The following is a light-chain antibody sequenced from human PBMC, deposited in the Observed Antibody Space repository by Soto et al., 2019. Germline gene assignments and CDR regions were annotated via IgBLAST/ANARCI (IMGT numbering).Light chain of an antibody. Sequence: QSVLTQPPSVSGAPGQRVTISCTGSSSNIGARYDVHWYQQLPGTAPKLLSYGNSNRPSGVPDRFSGSKSGTSASLAITGLQAEDEADYYCQSYDSSLSGYVVFGGGTKLTVL. CDR3: QSYDSSLSGYVV. V-gene: IGLV1-40*01. J-gene: IGLJ2*01. CDR2: GNS. CDR1: SSNIGARYD.